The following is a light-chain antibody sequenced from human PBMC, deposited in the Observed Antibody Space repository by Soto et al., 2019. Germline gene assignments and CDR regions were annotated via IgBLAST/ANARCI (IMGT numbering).Light chain of an antibody. CDR3: CSYAGATTRV. CDR2: EDT. J-gene: IGLJ3*02. Sequence: QSALTQPASVSGSPGQSIPISCTGTSSDVGTSNRVSWYQHHLGEAPKLIIYEDTKRPSWISNRFSGSKSANTASLQVSGLQVEDYAIYYCCSYAGATTRVFVGGTKVTVL. CDR1: SSDVGTSNR. V-gene: IGLV2-23*01.